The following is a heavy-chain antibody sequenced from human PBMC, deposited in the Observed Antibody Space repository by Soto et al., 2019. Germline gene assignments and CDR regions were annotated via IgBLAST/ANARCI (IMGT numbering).Heavy chain of an antibody. CDR1: GFTVSRNY. Sequence: EVQLVESGGGLIQPGGSLRLSCAASGFTVSRNYMTWVRRAPGKGLEWVSIIYGGGNTYYADSVKGRFTISRDNSKNTLYLQMNSLRAEDTAVYYCASSEKGGTDCCPFDCWGQGALVTVSS. V-gene: IGHV3-53*01. CDR3: ASSEKGGTDCCPFDC. CDR2: IYGGGNT. J-gene: IGHJ4*02. D-gene: IGHD2-21*02.